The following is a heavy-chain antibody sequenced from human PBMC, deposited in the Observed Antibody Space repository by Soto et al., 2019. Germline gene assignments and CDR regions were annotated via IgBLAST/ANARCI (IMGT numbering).Heavy chain of an antibody. CDR3: GIVYNVVSYIDV. J-gene: IGHJ6*03. CDR1: GFPFASYS. V-gene: IGHV3-21*01. CDR2: ISTGSGEYI. D-gene: IGHD1-20*01. Sequence: EVQLVESGGGLVRPGGSLRLSCATSGFPFASYSLNWVRQFPGKGLEWVSSISTGSGEYIYHADSVQGRFATSRDNAKNSVYLHMTSLRPEDTAVYYCGIVYNVVSYIDVWGKGSTVTVSS.